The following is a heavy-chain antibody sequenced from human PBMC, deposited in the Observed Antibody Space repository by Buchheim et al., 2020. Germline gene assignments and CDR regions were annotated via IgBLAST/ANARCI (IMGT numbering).Heavy chain of an antibody. CDR3: ARGERITIFGVVILSY. CDR1: GFTVSSNY. Sequence: EVQLVESGGGLVQPGGSLRLSCAASGFTVSSNYMSWVRQAPGKGLEWVSVIYSGGSTYYADSVKGRFTISREHSKNTRYLQMNSLRAEDTAVYYCARGERITIFGVVILSYWGQGTL. J-gene: IGHJ4*02. D-gene: IGHD3-3*01. V-gene: IGHV3-66*02. CDR2: IYSGGST.